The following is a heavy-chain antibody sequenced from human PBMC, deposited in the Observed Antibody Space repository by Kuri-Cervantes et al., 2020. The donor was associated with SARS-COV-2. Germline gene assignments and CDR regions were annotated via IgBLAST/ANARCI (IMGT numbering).Heavy chain of an antibody. V-gene: IGHV3-23*01. CDR1: GFTFSTYA. Sequence: GGSLRLSCAASGFTFSTYAMSWVRQAPGEGLEWVSTISGDGTTYYADSVKGRFTISRDNSKNTLYLQMNSLRAEDTAVYYCARDSYDYVWGSYRFNYWGQGTLVTVSS. CDR2: ISGDGTT. CDR3: ARDSYDYVWGSYRFNY. J-gene: IGHJ4*02. D-gene: IGHD3-16*02.